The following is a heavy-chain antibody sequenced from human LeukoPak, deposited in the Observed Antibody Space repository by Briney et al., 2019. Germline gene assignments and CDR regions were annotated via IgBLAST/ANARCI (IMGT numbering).Heavy chain of an antibody. D-gene: IGHD3-3*01. CDR1: GITVSSNY. Sequence: GGSLRLSCAASGITVSSNYMSWVRQAPGKGLEWVSAISGSGGSTYYADSVKGRFTISRDNSKNTLYLQMNSLRAEDTAVYYCAKGRFLEWLVFDYWGQGTLVTVSS. J-gene: IGHJ4*02. V-gene: IGHV3-23*01. CDR3: AKGRFLEWLVFDY. CDR2: ISGSGGST.